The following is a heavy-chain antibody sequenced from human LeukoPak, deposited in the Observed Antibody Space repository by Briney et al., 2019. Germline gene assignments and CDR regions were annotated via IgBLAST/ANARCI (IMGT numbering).Heavy chain of an antibody. CDR2: IYYSGST. CDR1: GGSLTSYS. D-gene: IGHD3-22*01. V-gene: IGHV4-59*01. Sequence: SETLSLTCTVAGGSLTSYSWSWIRQPPGKGMEWIGYIYYSGSTNYNPSLKSRVTISVDTSKNQFSLKLSSVTAADTAVYYCARVDYYDSSGYVDYWGQGTLVTVSS. J-gene: IGHJ4*02. CDR3: ARVDYYDSSGYVDY.